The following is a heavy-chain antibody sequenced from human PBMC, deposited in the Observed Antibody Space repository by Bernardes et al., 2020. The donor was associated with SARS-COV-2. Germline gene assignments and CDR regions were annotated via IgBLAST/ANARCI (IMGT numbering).Heavy chain of an antibody. J-gene: IGHJ3*02. D-gene: IGHD6-13*01. CDR1: GFTFDDYA. Sequence: SLSLSCAASGFTFDDYAMHWVRQAPGKGLEWVSGISWNSGSIGYVDSVKGRFTISRDNAKNSLYLQMNSLRAEDTALYYCAKDFSSWYGAFDIWGQGTMVTVSS. CDR2: ISWNSGSI. V-gene: IGHV3-9*01. CDR3: AKDFSSWYGAFDI.